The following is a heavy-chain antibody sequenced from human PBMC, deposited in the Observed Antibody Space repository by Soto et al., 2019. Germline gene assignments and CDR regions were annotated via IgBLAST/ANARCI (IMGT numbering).Heavy chain of an antibody. CDR3: ARDAGEIAARPVRWFDP. D-gene: IGHD6-6*01. CDR1: GFTFSSYS. Sequence: PGGSLRLSCAASGFTFSSYSMNWVRQAPGKGLEWVSYISSSSSTIYYADSVKGRFTISRDNAKNSLYLQMNSLRAEDTAVYYCARDAGEIAARPVRWFDPWGQGTLVTVSS. J-gene: IGHJ5*02. CDR2: ISSSSSTI. V-gene: IGHV3-48*01.